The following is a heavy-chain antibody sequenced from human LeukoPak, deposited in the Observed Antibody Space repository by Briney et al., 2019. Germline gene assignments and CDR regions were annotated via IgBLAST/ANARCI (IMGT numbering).Heavy chain of an antibody. Sequence: SVKVSCKASGGTFISYAISWVRQAPGQGLEWMGGIIPIFGTANYAQKFQGRVTITTDESTSTAYMELSRLRSDDTAVYYCARDDSSSPNSYWGQGTLVTVSS. V-gene: IGHV1-69*05. CDR1: GGTFISYA. D-gene: IGHD6-6*01. J-gene: IGHJ4*02. CDR3: ARDDSSSPNSY. CDR2: IIPIFGTA.